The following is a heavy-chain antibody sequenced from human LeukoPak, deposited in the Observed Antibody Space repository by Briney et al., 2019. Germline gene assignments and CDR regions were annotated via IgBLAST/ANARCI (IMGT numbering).Heavy chain of an antibody. CDR3: ARVVPAAMGGGYFDY. Sequence: SQTLSLTCTVSGGSISSGSYYWSWIRQPAGKGLEWIGRIYTSGSTNYNPSLKSRVTLSVDTSKNQFSLKLSSVTPADTAMYYCARVVPAAMGGGYFDYWGQGTLVTVSS. J-gene: IGHJ4*02. CDR2: IYTSGST. V-gene: IGHV4-61*02. CDR1: GGSISSGSYY. D-gene: IGHD2-2*01.